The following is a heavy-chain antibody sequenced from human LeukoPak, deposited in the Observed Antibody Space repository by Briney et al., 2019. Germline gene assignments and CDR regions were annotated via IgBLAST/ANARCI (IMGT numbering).Heavy chain of an antibody. V-gene: IGHV1-18*01. D-gene: IGHD2-15*01. Sequence: ASVKVSCKASGYPFNIFGIAWVRQAPGQGLEWVGWITANKGNTNYAQNLQRRVTMNTDTSTRMAYIELRSLTYEDTVVYFCAVVLARHYHFAYWGQGALVTVSS. CDR3: AVVLARHYHFAY. CDR2: ITANKGNT. J-gene: IGHJ4*02. CDR1: GYPFNIFG.